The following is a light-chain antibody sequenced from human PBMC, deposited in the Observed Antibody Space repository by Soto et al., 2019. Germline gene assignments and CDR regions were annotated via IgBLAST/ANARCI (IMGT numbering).Light chain of an antibody. V-gene: IGLV2-14*03. CDR2: DVS. J-gene: IGLJ1*01. Sequence: QSALAQPASVSGSRGQSITISCTGTSSDVGRYNYVSWFQQHPGKVPKLIIYDVSNWPSGVSDRFSGSKSGNTASLTISGLQPEDEADYYCSSFTSSSTFVFGTVTKVTVL. CDR1: SSDVGRYNY. CDR3: SSFTSSSTFV.